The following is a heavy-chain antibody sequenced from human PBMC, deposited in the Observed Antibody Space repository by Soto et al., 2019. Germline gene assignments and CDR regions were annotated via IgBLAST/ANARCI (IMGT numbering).Heavy chain of an antibody. CDR3: ARDAEYCSSTSCSTAEYFQH. Sequence: ASVKVPCKASGYTFTSYGISWVRQAPGQGLEWMGWISAYNGNTNYAQKLQGRVTMTTDTSTSTAYMELRSLRSDDTAVYYCARDAEYCSSTSCSTAEYFQHWGQGTLVTVSS. D-gene: IGHD2-2*01. CDR2: ISAYNGNT. J-gene: IGHJ1*01. V-gene: IGHV1-18*01. CDR1: GYTFTSYG.